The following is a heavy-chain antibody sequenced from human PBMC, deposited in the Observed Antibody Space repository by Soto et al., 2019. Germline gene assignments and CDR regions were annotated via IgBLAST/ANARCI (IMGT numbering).Heavy chain of an antibody. CDR1: GDSISSGAYY. CDR2: TFYSVST. Sequence: QVQLQESGPGLVKPTQTLSLTCTVSGDSISSGAYYWSWIRQPAGRGLEWVGSTFYSVSTYYTPSLESRVSLSIDPSKNPFSLQLSSLTAADTAMYYCAKAPPYCSGGACYRAGFDGCGQGTMGADSS. J-gene: IGHJ3*01. V-gene: IGHV4-31*03. CDR3: AKAPPYCSGGACYRAGFDG. D-gene: IGHD2-15*01.